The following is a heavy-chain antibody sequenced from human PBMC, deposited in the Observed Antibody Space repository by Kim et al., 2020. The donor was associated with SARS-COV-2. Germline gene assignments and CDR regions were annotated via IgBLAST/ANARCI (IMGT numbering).Heavy chain of an antibody. Sequence: GGSLRLSCAASGFTFSSYAMHWVRQAPGKGLEWVAVISYDGSNKYYADSVKGRFTISRDNSKNTLYLQMNSLRAEDTAVYYCARGSSLHYYGSGSGWFDPWGQGTLVTVPP. CDR1: GFTFSSYA. CDR3: ARGSSLHYYGSGSGWFDP. D-gene: IGHD3-10*01. CDR2: ISYDGSNK. V-gene: IGHV3-30*04. J-gene: IGHJ5*02.